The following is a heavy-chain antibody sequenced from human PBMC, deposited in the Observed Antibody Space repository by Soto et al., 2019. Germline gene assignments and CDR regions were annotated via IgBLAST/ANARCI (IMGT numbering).Heavy chain of an antibody. CDR1: GGTFSSYA. CDR3: ARDASIAAAGTGLYGMGV. Sequence: ASVKVSCKASGGTFSSYAISWVRQAPGQGLEWMGGIIPIFGTANYAQKFQGRVTITADESTSTAYMELSSLRSEDTTVYYCARDASIAAAGTGLYGMGVWGQGTTVTASS. J-gene: IGHJ6*02. CDR2: IIPIFGTA. D-gene: IGHD6-13*01. V-gene: IGHV1-69*13.